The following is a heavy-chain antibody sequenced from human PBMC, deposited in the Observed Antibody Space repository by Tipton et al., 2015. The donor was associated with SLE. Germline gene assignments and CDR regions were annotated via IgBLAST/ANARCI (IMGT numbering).Heavy chain of an antibody. CDR1: GYTFTGYY. Sequence: QLVQSGAEVKKPGASVKVSCKASGYTFTGYYMHWVRQAPGQGLEWMGRINPNSGGTNYAQKLQGRVTMTRDTSISTAYMELSRLRSDDTAGYYCARGDRAYYDFWSGYYFDYWGQGTLVTVSS. CDR3: ARGDRAYYDFWSGYYFDY. J-gene: IGHJ4*02. V-gene: IGHV1-2*06. D-gene: IGHD3-3*01. CDR2: INPNSGGT.